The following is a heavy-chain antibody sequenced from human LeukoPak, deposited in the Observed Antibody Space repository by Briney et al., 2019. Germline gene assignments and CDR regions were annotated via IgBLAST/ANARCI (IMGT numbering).Heavy chain of an antibody. CDR3: ARGYCSGGSCHHDY. V-gene: IGHV3-33*01. J-gene: IGHJ4*02. D-gene: IGHD2-15*01. Sequence: SCKASGYTFTGYYMHWVRQAPGKGLEWVAVIWYDGSNKYYADSVKGRFTISRDNSKNTLYLQMNSLRAEDTAVYYCARGYCSGGSCHHDYWGQGTLVTVSS. CDR1: GYTFTGYY. CDR2: IWYDGSNK.